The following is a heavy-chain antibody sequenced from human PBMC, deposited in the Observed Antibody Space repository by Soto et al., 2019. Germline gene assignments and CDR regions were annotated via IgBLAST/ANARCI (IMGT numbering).Heavy chain of an antibody. CDR2: IYHSGST. Sequence: KLRRTLSLTCAVSGGSISSSNWWSWVRQPPGKGLEWIGEIYHSGSTNYNPSLKSRVTISVDKSKNQFSLKLSSVTAADTAVYYCARLYENYVWGSYRYGWFDPWGQGTLVTVSS. CDR1: GGSISSSNW. V-gene: IGHV4-4*03. J-gene: IGHJ5*02. D-gene: IGHD3-16*02. CDR3: ARLYENYVWGSYRYGWFDP.